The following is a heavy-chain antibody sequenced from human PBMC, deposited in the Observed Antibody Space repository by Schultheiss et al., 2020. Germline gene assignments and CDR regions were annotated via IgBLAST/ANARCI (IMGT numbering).Heavy chain of an antibody. CDR1: GLSLSTSGLG. J-gene: IGHJ3*02. CDR2: IYWDDDK. CDR3: AHVSSGWLAPNPRDVFDI. V-gene: IGHV2-5*02. D-gene: IGHD6-19*01. Sequence: SGPTLVKPAETLALTCTLSGLSLSTSGLGVAWIRQPPGETLEWLALIYWDDDKRYSPSLESRLTITKDISKNHVVLRMTDMGPLDTATYYCAHVSSGWLAPNPRDVFDIWGKGTMVTVSS.